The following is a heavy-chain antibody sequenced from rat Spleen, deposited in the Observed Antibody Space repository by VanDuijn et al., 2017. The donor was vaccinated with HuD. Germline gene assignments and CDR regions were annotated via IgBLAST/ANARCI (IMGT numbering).Heavy chain of an antibody. V-gene: IGHV5-7*01. CDR3: VRRHYGYTDYFDY. CDR1: GFTFSDYN. CDR2: VTYDGSST. Sequence: EVQLVESGGGLVQPGRSLRLSCAASGFTFSDYNMAWVRQAPRKGLEWVAIVTYDGSSTYYRDSVKGRFPISRDNAKSTLSLQMDSLRSEDTATYYCVRRHYGYTDYFDYWGQGVMVTVSS. J-gene: IGHJ2*01. D-gene: IGHD1-9*01.